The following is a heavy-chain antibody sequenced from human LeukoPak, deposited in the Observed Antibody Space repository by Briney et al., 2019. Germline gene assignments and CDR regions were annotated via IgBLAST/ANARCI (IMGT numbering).Heavy chain of an antibody. CDR2: INPSGGST. CDR3: ARDQGPAAGTSYNWFDP. V-gene: IGHV1-46*01. J-gene: IGHJ5*02. CDR1: GYSFTSPY. D-gene: IGHD6-25*01. Sequence: ASLKVSCKASGYSFTSPYMHWVRQAPGQGLEWMGIINPSGGSTSYAQKFQGRITITRDTSTSTVYMELTSLKSEDTAVYYCARDQGPAAGTSYNWFDPWGQGTLVTVSS.